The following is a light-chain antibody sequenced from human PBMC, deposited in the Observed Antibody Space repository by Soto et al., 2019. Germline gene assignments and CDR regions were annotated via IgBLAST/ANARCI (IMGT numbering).Light chain of an antibody. Sequence: EIVMTQSPATLSVSPGERATLSCRASESISTYLAWYQQKPGQTPRLLIYGASTRATGIPARFSGSGSGTEFTLTISSLQSEDFAVYYCQQYYTWPPLTFGGGTKVEIK. CDR1: ESISTY. V-gene: IGKV3-15*01. CDR2: GAS. CDR3: QQYYTWPPLT. J-gene: IGKJ4*01.